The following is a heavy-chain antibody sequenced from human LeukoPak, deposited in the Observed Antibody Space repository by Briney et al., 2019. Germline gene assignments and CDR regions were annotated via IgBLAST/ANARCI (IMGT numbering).Heavy chain of an antibody. D-gene: IGHD1-26*01. J-gene: IGHJ3*01. V-gene: IGHV1-2*02. CDR3: ARDLAVVGTNPEAFDF. Sequence: ASVKVSCKASGYTFSGYYIHWVRQAPGQGLEWMGWINPNSGATHYAQKFQGRVTMTRDTSISTGHMELTSLRSDDTAVYYCARDLAVVGTNPEAFDFWGQGTMVAVSS. CDR1: GYTFSGYY. CDR2: INPNSGAT.